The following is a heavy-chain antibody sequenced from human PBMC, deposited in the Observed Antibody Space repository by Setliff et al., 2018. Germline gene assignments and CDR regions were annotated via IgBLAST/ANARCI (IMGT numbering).Heavy chain of an antibody. J-gene: IGHJ6*03. CDR1: GGSISSYY. CDR2: IYYSGST. CDR3: ARDPGNGHYMDV. Sequence: PSETLSLTCTVSGGSISSYYWSWIRQPPGKGLEWIGYIYYSGSTNYNPSLKSRVTTSIDTSKNQFSLKLSSVTAADTAVYYCARDPGNGHYMDVWGKGATVTVSS. V-gene: IGHV4-4*08.